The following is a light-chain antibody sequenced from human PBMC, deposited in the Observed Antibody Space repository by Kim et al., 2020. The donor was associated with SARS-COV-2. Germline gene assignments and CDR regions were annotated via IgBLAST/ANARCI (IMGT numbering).Light chain of an antibody. CDR3: QSADSRGSWV. CDR1: AWPKKY. CDR2: KDT. Sequence: YPGQKDRMTCSGDAWPKKYVYWYQQKAGQAPLLVIYKDTERPSGIFERFSGSRSGTTVTLTISGVQAEDEADYYCQSADSRGSWVFGGGTQLTVL. V-gene: IGLV3-25*03. J-gene: IGLJ3*02.